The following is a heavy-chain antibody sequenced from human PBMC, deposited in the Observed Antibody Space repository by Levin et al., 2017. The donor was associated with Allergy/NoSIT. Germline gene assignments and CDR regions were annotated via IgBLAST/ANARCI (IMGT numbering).Heavy chain of an antibody. V-gene: IGHV3-30*18. J-gene: IGHJ4*02. CDR3: AKDVVFGTSSWALDY. CDR1: GFSFRSFG. Sequence: GGSLRLSCAASGFSFRSFGMHWVRHAPGKGLEWVAVISYDGNDKYYADSVKGRFTISRDNPKNTLYLQMNSLRTEDTAVYYCAKDVVFGTSSWALDYWGQGTLATVSS. D-gene: IGHD6-13*01. CDR2: ISYDGNDK.